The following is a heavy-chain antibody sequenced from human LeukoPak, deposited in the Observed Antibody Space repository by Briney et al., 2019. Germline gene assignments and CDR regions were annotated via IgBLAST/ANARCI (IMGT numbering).Heavy chain of an antibody. CDR2: INPSGGST. D-gene: IGHD3-3*01. CDR1: GGTFSSYA. V-gene: IGHV1-46*01. Sequence: ALVKVSCKASGGTFSSYAISWVRQAPGQGLEWMGIINPSGGSTSYAQKFQGRVTMTRDTSTSTVYMELSSLRSEDTAVYYCARGSGDFWSGYYIGESYYYYYMDVWGKGTTVTVSS. J-gene: IGHJ6*03. CDR3: ARGSGDFWSGYYIGESYYYYYMDV.